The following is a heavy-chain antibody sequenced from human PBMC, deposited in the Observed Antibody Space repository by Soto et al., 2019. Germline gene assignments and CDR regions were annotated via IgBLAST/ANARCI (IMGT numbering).Heavy chain of an antibody. CDR2: ITSDGRT. J-gene: IGHJ4*02. CDR1: VFTFSSYA. V-gene: IGHV3-23*01. CDR3: AKDYSTVTTDPLSVVLFDY. Sequence: PGGSLRLSCAASVFTFSSYAMSWVRQAPGKGLEWVSIITSDGRTYYADSVKGRFTISRDNSKNTVYLQMNSLRAEDTAVYYCAKDYSTVTTDPLSVVLFDYWGQGALVTVSS. D-gene: IGHD4-17*01.